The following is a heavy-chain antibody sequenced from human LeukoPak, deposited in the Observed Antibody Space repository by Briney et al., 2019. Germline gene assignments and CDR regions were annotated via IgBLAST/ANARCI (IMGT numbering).Heavy chain of an antibody. CDR1: GGSFSGYY. CDR3: ARGSAIDY. Sequence: PSETLSLTCAVYGGSFSGYYWSWIRQPPGKGLEWIGEINHSGSTSYNPSLKSRITISVDTSKNQFSLKLSSVTAADTAVYYCARGSAIDYWGQGTLVTVSP. CDR2: INHSGST. J-gene: IGHJ4*02. V-gene: IGHV4-34*01.